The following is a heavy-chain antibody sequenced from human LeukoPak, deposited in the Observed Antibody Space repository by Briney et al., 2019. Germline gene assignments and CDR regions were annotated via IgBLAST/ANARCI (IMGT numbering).Heavy chain of an antibody. CDR3: GRVRTGNTGSPEYFED. V-gene: IGHV4-59*01. J-gene: IGHJ1*01. D-gene: IGHD5-12*01. Sequence: SETLSLTCTVSGGSISSYYWSWIRQPAGKGLEWIGYLFYSGNTNSNPSLKSRVTISADTSKNQFSLRLNFVTAADTAVYYCGRVRTGNTGSPEYFEDWGQGTLVTVSS. CDR1: GGSISSYY. CDR2: LFYSGNT.